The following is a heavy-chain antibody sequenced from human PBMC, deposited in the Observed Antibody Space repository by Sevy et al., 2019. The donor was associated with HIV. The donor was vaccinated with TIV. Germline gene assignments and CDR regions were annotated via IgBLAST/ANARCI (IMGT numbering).Heavy chain of an antibody. Sequence: ASVKVSCRASGYTFTSYGISWVRQAPGQGLEWMGWISAYNGNTNYAQKLQGRVTMTTDTSTSTAYMELRSLRSDDTAVYYCARDLGGEGATRRDYWGQGTLVTVSS. CDR1: GYTFTSYG. D-gene: IGHD1-26*01. CDR3: ARDLGGEGATRRDY. J-gene: IGHJ4*02. V-gene: IGHV1-18*04. CDR2: ISAYNGNT.